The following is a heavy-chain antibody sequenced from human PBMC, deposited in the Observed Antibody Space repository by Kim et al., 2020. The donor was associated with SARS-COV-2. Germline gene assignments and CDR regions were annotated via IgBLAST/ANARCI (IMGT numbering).Heavy chain of an antibody. Sequence: PSLEGRVAVSVDTSKNHFSLKLNSVTAADTAVYYCARGPFDNSGYYTWFDPWGQGTLVTVSS. J-gene: IGHJ5*02. D-gene: IGHD3-22*01. CDR3: ARGPFDNSGYYTWFDP. V-gene: IGHV4-30-2*05.